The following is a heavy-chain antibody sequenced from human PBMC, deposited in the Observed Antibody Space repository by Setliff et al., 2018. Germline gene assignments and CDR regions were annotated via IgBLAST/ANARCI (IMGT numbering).Heavy chain of an antibody. Sequence: SETMSLTCAVYGGSFSGYYWSWIRQPPGKGLEWIGEINHSGSTNYNPSLKSRVTISIDTSKNQFSLKLSSVTAADTAVYYCASLGMTTMMDWYFDLWGRGTLVTVSS. CDR2: INHSGST. J-gene: IGHJ2*01. D-gene: IGHD4-4*01. CDR3: ASLGMTTMMDWYFDL. V-gene: IGHV4-34*01. CDR1: GGSFSGYY.